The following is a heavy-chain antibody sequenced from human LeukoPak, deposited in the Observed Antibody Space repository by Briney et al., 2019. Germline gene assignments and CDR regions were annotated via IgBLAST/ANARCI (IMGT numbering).Heavy chain of an antibody. Sequence: PGGSLRLSCAASGFTFSTYWMNWVRQAPGKGLEWVAVISYDGSNKYYADSVKGRFTISRDNSKNTLYLQMNSLRAEDTAVYYCAKDLNLPARSGFDYWGQGTLVTVSS. V-gene: IGHV3-30*18. J-gene: IGHJ4*02. D-gene: IGHD6-6*01. CDR3: AKDLNLPARSGFDY. CDR2: ISYDGSNK. CDR1: GFTFSTYW.